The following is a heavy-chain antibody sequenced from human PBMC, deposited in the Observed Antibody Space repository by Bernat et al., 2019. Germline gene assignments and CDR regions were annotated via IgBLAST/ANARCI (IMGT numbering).Heavy chain of an antibody. J-gene: IGHJ3*01. D-gene: IGHD2-15*01. V-gene: IGHV3-7*03. Sequence: VQLVESGGGLVKPGGSLRLSCAASGFTFSNYWMNWVRQAPGKGLEWVANMKQDGSLKQYVDSVEGRFTISRDNAKNSLYLQMNSLRVEDTAVYYCARDGGYCSGGSCYDALDVWGQGTMVTVSS. CDR3: ARDGGYCSGGSCYDALDV. CDR1: GFTFSNYW. CDR2: MKQDGSLK.